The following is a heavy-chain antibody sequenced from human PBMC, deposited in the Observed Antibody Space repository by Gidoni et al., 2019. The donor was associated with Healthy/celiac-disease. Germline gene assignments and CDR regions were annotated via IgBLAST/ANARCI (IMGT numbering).Heavy chain of an antibody. Sequence: QLQLQESGPGLVKPSETLSLTCTVSGGSISSSSYYWGWIRQPPGKGLEWIGSIYYSGSTYYNPSLKSRVTISVDTSKNQFSLKLSSVTAADTAVYYCARPFYDYVWGSYRKGLDAFDIWGQGTMVTVSS. D-gene: IGHD3-16*02. CDR3: ARPFYDYVWGSYRKGLDAFDI. J-gene: IGHJ3*02. V-gene: IGHV4-39*01. CDR1: GGSISSSSYY. CDR2: IYYSGST.